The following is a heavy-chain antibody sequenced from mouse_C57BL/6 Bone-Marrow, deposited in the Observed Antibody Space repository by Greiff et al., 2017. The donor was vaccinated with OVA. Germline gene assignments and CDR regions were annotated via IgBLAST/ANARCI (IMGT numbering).Heavy chain of an antibody. CDR1: GFTFSSYG. CDR3: ARHYYGSSDY. CDR2: ISSGGSYT. J-gene: IGHJ2*01. D-gene: IGHD1-1*01. Sequence: DVKLVESGGDLVKPGGSLKLSCAASGFTFSSYGMSWVRQTPDTRLEWVATISSGGSYTYYQDSVKGRFTISRDNAKNTLYLQMSILKSEDTAMYYCARHYYGSSDYWGQGTTLTVSS. V-gene: IGHV5-6*02.